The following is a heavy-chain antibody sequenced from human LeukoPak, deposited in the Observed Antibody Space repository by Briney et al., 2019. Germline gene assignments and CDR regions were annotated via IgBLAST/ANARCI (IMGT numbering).Heavy chain of an antibody. CDR2: IYPGDSDT. J-gene: IGHJ4*02. Sequence: GESLKISCKGSGYTFTNYWIGWVRQMPGKGLEFMGIIYPGDSDTRYSPSFQGQATISVDKSINTAYLQWSSLKASDSAMYYCARAGYSNRWDGVDYWGQGTLVTVSS. CDR1: GYTFTNYW. CDR3: ARAGYSNRWDGVDY. D-gene: IGHD2/OR15-2a*01. V-gene: IGHV5-51*01.